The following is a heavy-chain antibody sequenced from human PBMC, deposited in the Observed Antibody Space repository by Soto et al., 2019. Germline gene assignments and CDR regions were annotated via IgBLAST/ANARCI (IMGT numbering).Heavy chain of an antibody. CDR3: ARDDEYSGNGMDV. CDR2: ILNDGSNR. Sequence: QVQLVESGGGVVQPGRSLRLSCAASEFTFSNYGMHWVRQAPGKGLEWVAVILNDGSNRDHADSVKDRFTISRDNSKNTLYLPMTSLRAEDSAVYYCARDDEYSGNGMDVWGQGTTVTVS. J-gene: IGHJ6*02. D-gene: IGHD3-10*01. V-gene: IGHV3-33*01. CDR1: EFTFSNYG.